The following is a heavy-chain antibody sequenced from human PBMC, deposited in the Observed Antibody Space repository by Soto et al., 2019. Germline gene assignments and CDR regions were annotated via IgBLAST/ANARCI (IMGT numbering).Heavy chain of an antibody. CDR3: ARAMASYDALDI. V-gene: IGHV3-11*01. Sequence: QVPLVESGGGLVQPEGSLRLSCAASGFIFSDYYMSWIRQAPGKGLEWVSYIRHSGDTIFYAGSVKGRFTIARGNDKNTLSLNIDSLSVEDTAVYYCARAMASYDALDIWGQGTMVTVSS. D-gene: IGHD1-26*01. CDR2: IRHSGDTI. J-gene: IGHJ3*02. CDR1: GFIFSDYY.